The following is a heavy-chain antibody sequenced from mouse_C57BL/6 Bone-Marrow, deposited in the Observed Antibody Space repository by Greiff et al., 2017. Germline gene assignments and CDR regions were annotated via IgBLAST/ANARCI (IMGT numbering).Heavy chain of an antibody. J-gene: IGHJ3*01. V-gene: IGHV1-50*01. CDR1: GYTFTSYW. D-gene: IGHD3-2*02. Sequence: VQLQQPGAELVKPGASVKLSCKASGYTFTSYWMQWVKQRPGQGLEWIGEIDPSDSYTNYNQKFKGKATLTVDTSSSTAYMQLSSLTSEDSAVYYCARGDSSGSTFAYWGQGTLVTVSA. CDR2: IDPSDSYT. CDR3: ARGDSSGSTFAY.